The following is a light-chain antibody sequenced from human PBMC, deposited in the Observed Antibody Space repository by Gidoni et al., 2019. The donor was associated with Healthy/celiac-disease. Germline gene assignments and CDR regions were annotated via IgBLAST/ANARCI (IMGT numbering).Light chain of an antibody. CDR1: QGISSY. CDR2: AAS. V-gene: IGKV1-8*01. J-gene: IGKJ4*01. Sequence: AIRMTQSPSSFSASTGDRVTITCRASQGISSYLAWYQQKPGKAPKLLIYAASTLQSGVPSRFSGSGSGTECTLTISCLQSEDFATYYCQQYYSYPLTFGGXTKVQIK. CDR3: QQYYSYPLT.